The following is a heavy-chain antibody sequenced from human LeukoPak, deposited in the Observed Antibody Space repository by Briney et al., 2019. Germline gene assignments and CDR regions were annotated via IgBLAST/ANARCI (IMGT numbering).Heavy chain of an antibody. D-gene: IGHD6-19*01. J-gene: IGHJ4*02. V-gene: IGHV3-43*02. CDR3: AKGPYSSGWYETYYFDY. CDR1: GFTFDDYA. Sequence: PGGSLRLSCAASGFTFDDYAMHWVRQAPGKGLEWVSLISGDGGSTYYADSVKGRFTISRDNSKNSLYLQMNSLRTEDTALYYCAKGPYSSGWYETYYFDYWGQGTVVTASS. CDR2: ISGDGGST.